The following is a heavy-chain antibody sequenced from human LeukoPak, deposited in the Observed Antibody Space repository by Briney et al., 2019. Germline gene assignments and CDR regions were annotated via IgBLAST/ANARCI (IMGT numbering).Heavy chain of an antibody. J-gene: IGHJ4*02. CDR2: ISYDGSNK. D-gene: IGHD6-13*01. Sequence: GRSLRLSCAASGFTFSSYGMHWVRQAPGKGLEWVAVISYDGSNKYYADSVKGRFTISRDNSKNTMYLQMNSLRAEDTAVYYCARGKSTEAAAGTDKFDYWGQGTLVTVSS. V-gene: IGHV3-30*03. CDR1: GFTFSSYG. CDR3: ARGKSTEAAAGTDKFDY.